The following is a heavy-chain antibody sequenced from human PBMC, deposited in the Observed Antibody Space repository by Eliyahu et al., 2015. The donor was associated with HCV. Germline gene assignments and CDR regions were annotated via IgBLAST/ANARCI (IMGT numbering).Heavy chain of an antibody. J-gene: IGHJ5*02. Sequence: QVQLQESGPGLVKPSQTLSLTCXVXGGSISXXXYXWXWIRQPAGKGLEWIGRIYTSGGTNYNPSLKSRVTISVDTSKNQFSLKLTSVTAADTAVYYCARDGSYYYGSSGYPRWFDPWGQGILVTVSS. CDR3: ARDGSYYYGSSGYPRWFDP. CDR2: IYTSGGT. D-gene: IGHD3-22*01. CDR1: GGSISXXXYX. V-gene: IGHV4-61*02.